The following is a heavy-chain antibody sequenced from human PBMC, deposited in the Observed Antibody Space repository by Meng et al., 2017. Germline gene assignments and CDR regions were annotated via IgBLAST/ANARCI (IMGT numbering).Heavy chain of an antibody. V-gene: IGHV1-69*13. J-gene: IGHJ4*02. D-gene: IGHD5-12*01. CDR2: IIPIFGTA. CDR1: GGTFSSYA. Sequence: SVKVSCKASGGTFSSYAISWLRQAPGQGLEWMGGIIPIFGTANYAQKFQGRVTITADESTSTAYMELSSLRSEDTTVYYCASVPVDYHRDYYFDYWGQGTLVTVSS. CDR3: ASVPVDYHRDYYFDY.